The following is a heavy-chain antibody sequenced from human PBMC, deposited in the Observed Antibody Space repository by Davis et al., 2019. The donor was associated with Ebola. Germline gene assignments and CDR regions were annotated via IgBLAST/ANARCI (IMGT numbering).Heavy chain of an antibody. CDR2: IKEDGSEK. V-gene: IGHV3-7*03. D-gene: IGHD5-12*01. Sequence: PGGSLRLSCAASGFTSSSYWLNWVRQAPGKGLEWVANIKEDGSEKYYVDSVKGRFTISRDNAKNSLYLQMNSLRAEDTAVYYCVRAGYIDYASIFYNYYMDVWGKGTTVTVSS. J-gene: IGHJ6*03. CDR1: GFTSSSYW. CDR3: VRAGYIDYASIFYNYYMDV.